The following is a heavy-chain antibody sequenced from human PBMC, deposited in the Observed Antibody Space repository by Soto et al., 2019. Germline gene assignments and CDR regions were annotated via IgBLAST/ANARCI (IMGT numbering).Heavy chain of an antibody. D-gene: IGHD2-2*01. J-gene: IGHJ6*02. CDR1: GGSISSGPYS. V-gene: IGHV4-39*01. CDR3: ARLGGYCSSTSCYQYYYYGMDV. CDR2: FYYSGRT. Sequence: SETLSLTCSVSGGSISSGPYSWGWIRQPPGKGLEWIGTFYYSGRTFYNPSLESRVTISVDPSKNQFSLKVSSVTAADTAVYYCARLGGYCSSTSCYQYYYYGMDVWGQGTTVTVSS.